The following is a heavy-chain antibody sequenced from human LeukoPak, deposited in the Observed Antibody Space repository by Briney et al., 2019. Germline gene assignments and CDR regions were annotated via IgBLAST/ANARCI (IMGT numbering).Heavy chain of an antibody. V-gene: IGHV4-39*07. CDR1: GGSISSSSYY. Sequence: SETLSLTCTVSGGSISSSSYYWGWIRQPPGKGLEWIGNIYYSGSTYYNPSLKSRVTISVDTSKNQFSLKLSSVTAADTAVYYCARVSGRFLEWLSSAGYYYMDVWGKGTTVTVSS. J-gene: IGHJ6*03. CDR3: ARVSGRFLEWLSSAGYYYMDV. CDR2: IYYSGST. D-gene: IGHD3-3*01.